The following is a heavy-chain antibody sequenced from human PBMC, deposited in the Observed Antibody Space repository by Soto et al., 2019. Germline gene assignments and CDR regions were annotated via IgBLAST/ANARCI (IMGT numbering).Heavy chain of an antibody. CDR1: GYTLTELS. CDR3: ATVSVVVPAAMDD. CDR2: FDPEDGET. J-gene: IGHJ4*02. Sequence: ASVKVSCKVSGYTLTELSMHWVRQAPGKGLGWMGGFDPEDGETIYAQKFQRRVTMTEATSTDTAYMELSSRRSEETAVFYCATVSVVVPAAMDDWGQGTLVTVSS. V-gene: IGHV1-24*01. D-gene: IGHD2-2*01.